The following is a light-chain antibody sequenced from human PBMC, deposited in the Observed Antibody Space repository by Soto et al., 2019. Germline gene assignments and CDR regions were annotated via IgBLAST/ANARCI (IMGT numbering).Light chain of an antibody. CDR1: QSVSSNY. CDR3: QFYGSSPPT. J-gene: IGKJ4*01. Sequence: EIVLTQSPGTLSLSPGERATLSCRASQSVSSNYLVWYQQKPGQAPRLLIYGASSRATGIPDRFSGSGSGTDFTLTISRLEREDFAVYYCQFYGSSPPTFGGGTKVEVK. V-gene: IGKV3-20*01. CDR2: GAS.